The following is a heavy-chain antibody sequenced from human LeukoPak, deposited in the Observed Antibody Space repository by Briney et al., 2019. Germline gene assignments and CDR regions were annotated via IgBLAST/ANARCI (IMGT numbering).Heavy chain of an antibody. CDR3: AKDQGSSSYVRWFDP. Sequence: GGSLRLSCATSGFTFSTYSMHWVRQARGKGLEWVAFIRYDGGNNYYADSVKGRFTISRDNSKNTVYLQMDSLRAEDTALYYCAKDQGSSSYVRWFDPWGQGTLVTVSS. D-gene: IGHD6-13*01. CDR1: GFTFSTYS. J-gene: IGHJ5*02. V-gene: IGHV3-30*02. CDR2: IRYDGGNN.